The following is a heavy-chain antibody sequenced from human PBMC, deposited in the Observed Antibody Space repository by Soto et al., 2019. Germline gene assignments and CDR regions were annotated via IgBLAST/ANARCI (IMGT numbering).Heavy chain of an antibody. J-gene: IGHJ6*02. CDR3: ARRVWNGMDV. CDR1: GGSISSGYYY. CDR2: IYYIGST. V-gene: IGHV4-30-4*01. D-gene: IGHD2-8*01. Sequence: SETLSLTCTVSGGSISSGYYYWSWIRQPPGKGLEWIGYIYYIGSTYYNPSLKSRVTISVDTSKNQFSLKLSSVTAADTAVYYCARRVWNGMDVCGQGTTVTVSS.